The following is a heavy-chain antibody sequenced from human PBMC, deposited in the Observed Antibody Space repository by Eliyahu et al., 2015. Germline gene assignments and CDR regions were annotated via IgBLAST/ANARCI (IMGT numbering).Heavy chain of an antibody. V-gene: IGHV3-30*18. Sequence: QVQLVESGGGVVQPGRSLRLSCAASGFTFSXYGMPWVRQAPGKGLEWVGVISYDGSNKYYADSVKGRFTISRDNSKNTLYLQMNSLRAEDTAVYYCANSPGGFLEWLPIDYWGQGTLVTVSS. D-gene: IGHD3-3*01. J-gene: IGHJ4*02. CDR1: GFTFSXYG. CDR2: ISYDGSNK. CDR3: ANSPGGFLEWLPIDY.